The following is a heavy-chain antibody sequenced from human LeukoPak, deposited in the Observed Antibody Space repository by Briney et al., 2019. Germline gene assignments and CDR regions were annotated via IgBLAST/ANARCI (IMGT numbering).Heavy chain of an antibody. J-gene: IGHJ4*02. CDR3: TRTIAVAGTDNLFFDY. Sequence: QPGRSLRLSCTASGFTFGDYAMSWFRQAPGKGLEWVGFIRSKAYGGTTEYAASVKGRFTISRDDSKSIAYLQMNSLKTEDTAVYYCTRTIAVAGTDNLFFDYWGQGTLVTVSS. CDR2: IRSKAYGGTT. D-gene: IGHD6-19*01. V-gene: IGHV3-49*03. CDR1: GFTFGDYA.